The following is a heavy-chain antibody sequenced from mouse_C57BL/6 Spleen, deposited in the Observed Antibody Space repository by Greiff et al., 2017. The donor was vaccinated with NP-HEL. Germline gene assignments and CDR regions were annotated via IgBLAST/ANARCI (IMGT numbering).Heavy chain of an antibody. CDR1: GFTFSSYA. V-gene: IGHV5-4*01. CDR2: ISDGGSYT. CDR3: ARETPSTYFDY. Sequence: EVKLMESGGGLVKPGGSLKLSCAASGFTFSSYAMSWVRQTPEKRLEWVATISDGGSYTYYPDNVKGRFTISRDNAKNNLYLQMSHLKSEDTAMYYCARETPSTYFDYWGQGTTLTVSS. J-gene: IGHJ2*01.